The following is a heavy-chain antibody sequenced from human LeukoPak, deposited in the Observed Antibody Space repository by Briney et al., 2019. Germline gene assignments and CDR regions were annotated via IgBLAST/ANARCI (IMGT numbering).Heavy chain of an antibody. J-gene: IGHJ6*02. CDR2: IIPIFGTA. CDR1: GGTFSSYA. CDR3: ARGPLLGSSSVGYYYGMDV. V-gene: IGHV1-69*01. Sequence: GSSVKVSCKASGGTFSSYAISWVRQAPGQGLEWMGGIIPIFGTANYAQKFQGRVTITADESMSTAYMELSSLRSEDTAVYYCARGPLLGSSSVGYYYGMDVWGQGTTVTVSS. D-gene: IGHD6-6*01.